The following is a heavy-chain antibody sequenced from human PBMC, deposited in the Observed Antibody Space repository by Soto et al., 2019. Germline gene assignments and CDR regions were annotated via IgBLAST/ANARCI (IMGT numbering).Heavy chain of an antibody. J-gene: IGHJ4*02. V-gene: IGHV3-15*01. CDR1: GFTFTNVW. D-gene: IGHD2-2*01. Sequence: GGSLRLSCAASGFTFTNVWMSWVRQAPGKGLEWVGRVKSKTDGGTTDYAAPVKGRFTISRDDSKNTVYLQINSLKTEDTAVYYCTKEHYCSSRSCPGTSNYWGQGTLVTVSS. CDR3: TKEHYCSSRSCPGTSNY. CDR2: VKSKTDGGTT.